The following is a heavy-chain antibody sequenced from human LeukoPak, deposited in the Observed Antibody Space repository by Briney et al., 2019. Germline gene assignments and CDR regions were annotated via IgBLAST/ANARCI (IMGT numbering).Heavy chain of an antibody. D-gene: IGHD3-22*01. CDR2: INHSGST. CDR1: GGSFSGYY. Sequence: SETLSLTCAVYGGSFSGYYWSWIRQPPGKGLEWIGEINHSGSTNYNPSLKSRVTISVDTSKNQFTLKLSSVTAADTAVYYCARVTMIVVVNWFDPWGQGTLVTVSS. J-gene: IGHJ5*02. CDR3: ARVTMIVVVNWFDP. V-gene: IGHV4-34*01.